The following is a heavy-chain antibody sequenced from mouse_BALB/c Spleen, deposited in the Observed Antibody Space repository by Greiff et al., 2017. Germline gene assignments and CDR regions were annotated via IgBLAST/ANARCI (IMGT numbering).Heavy chain of an antibody. D-gene: IGHD1-1*01. Sequence: VMLVESGAELAKPGASVKMSCKASGYTFTSYWMHWVKQRPGQGLEWIGYINPSTGYTEYNQKFKDKATLTADKSSSTAYMQLSSLTSEDSAVYYCARITTVVATDDYWGQGTTLTVSS. CDR2: INPSTGYT. V-gene: IGHV1-7*01. J-gene: IGHJ2*01. CDR3: ARITTVVATDDY. CDR1: GYTFTSYW.